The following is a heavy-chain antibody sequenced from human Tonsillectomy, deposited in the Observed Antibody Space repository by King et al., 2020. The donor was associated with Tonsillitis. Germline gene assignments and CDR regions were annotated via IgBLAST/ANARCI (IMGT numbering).Heavy chain of an antibody. D-gene: IGHD3-3*01. J-gene: IGHJ5*02. CDR2: ISGTGVST. Sequence: VQLVESGGGLVQPAGSLRLSCAVSGFTFSSRAMSWIRQAPGKGLEWVSSISGTGVSTYYADSVKGRFTVSRDNSKDTLYLEMSSLRAEDTAVYFCAKEVHLGDFWRGYLRWFDAWGQGTLVGVSS. CDR1: GFTFSSRA. CDR3: AKEVHLGDFWRGYLRWFDA. V-gene: IGHV3-23*04.